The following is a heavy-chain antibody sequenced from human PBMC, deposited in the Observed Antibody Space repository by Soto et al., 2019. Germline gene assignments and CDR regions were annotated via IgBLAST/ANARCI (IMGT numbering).Heavy chain of an antibody. V-gene: IGHV4-59*08. D-gene: IGHD3-3*01. CDR2: IYYSGST. CDR1: GGSISSYY. CDR3: AKAGGSRFFDWFDP. J-gene: IGHJ5*02. Sequence: SETLSLTCTVSGGSISSYYWSWIRQPPGKGLEWIGYIYYSGSTNYNPSLKSRVTISVDTSKNQFSLKLSSVTAADTAVYYCAKAGGSRFFDWFDPWGQGNLVTVSS.